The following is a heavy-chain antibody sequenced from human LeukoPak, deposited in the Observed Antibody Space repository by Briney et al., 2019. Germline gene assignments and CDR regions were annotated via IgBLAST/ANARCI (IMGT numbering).Heavy chain of an antibody. V-gene: IGHV3-23*01. D-gene: IGHD2-15*01. J-gene: IGHJ6*02. CDR1: GFTPRSYA. Sequence: PGGSLRLSCAASGFTPRSYAMSWVRQAPGKGLDWVSVIAGSGGGTYYADSVKGRFTISRDTSKNTLYLQMNSLRAEDTAVYYCAKALTGEDYGMDVWGQGTTVTVSS. CDR3: AKALTGEDYGMDV. CDR2: IAGSGGGT.